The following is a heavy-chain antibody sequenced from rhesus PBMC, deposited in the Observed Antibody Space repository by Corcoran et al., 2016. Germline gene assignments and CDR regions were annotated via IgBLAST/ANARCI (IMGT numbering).Heavy chain of an antibody. J-gene: IGHJ4*01. D-gene: IGHD4-29*01. V-gene: IGHV3-30*02. CDR1: GFPFSTSW. CDR3: TTLGEAATY. Sequence: ELQLVESGAGLVQPVGSLRLSCAASGFPFSTSWLSWVRQAPGKGLEWVARIKRKADGETADYAAAVKGRCTISRDDSKNTLYLQMNSLKTEDTAVYYCTTLGEAATYWGQGVLVTVSS. CDR2: IKRKADGETA.